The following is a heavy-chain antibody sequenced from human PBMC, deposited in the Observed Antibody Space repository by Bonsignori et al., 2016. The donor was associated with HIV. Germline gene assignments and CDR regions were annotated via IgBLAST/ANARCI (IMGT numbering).Heavy chain of an antibody. J-gene: IGHJ4*02. CDR1: GFTFDNYA. CDR2: IDYFGSTI. Sequence: GGSLRLSCAASGFTFDNYAMNWVRQAPGKGLEWVSYIDYFGSTIYYADSVKGRFTISRDNAKNSLYLQMNSLRAEDTAVYYCAREYPDYWGQGTLVTVSS. V-gene: IGHV3-48*03. D-gene: IGHD2-2*01. CDR3: AREYPDY.